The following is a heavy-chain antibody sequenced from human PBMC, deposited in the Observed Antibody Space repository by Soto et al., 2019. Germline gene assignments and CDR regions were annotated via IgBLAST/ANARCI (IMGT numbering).Heavy chain of an antibody. CDR3: ARDRDGSRGSPWHY. J-gene: IGHJ4*02. V-gene: IGHV4-59*01. CDR2: IYYTGKS. CDR1: GGSITNYY. Sequence: QVQLQESGPGLVKPSETLSLTCTVSGGSITNYYWSWIRQPPGKGLEWIGFIYYTGKSNYNPSLKGRLTIXVXTXRNPFSLKLTSVSAADTAVYYCARDRDGSRGSPWHYWGQGALVTVSS. D-gene: IGHD1-26*01.